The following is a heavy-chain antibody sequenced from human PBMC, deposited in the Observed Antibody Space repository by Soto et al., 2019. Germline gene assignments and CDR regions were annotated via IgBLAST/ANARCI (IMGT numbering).Heavy chain of an antibody. CDR2: IYYSGST. J-gene: IGHJ4*02. Sequence: SETLSLTCTVSGGSISSGGYYWSWIRQHPGKGLEWIGYIYYSGSTYYNPSLKSRVTISVDTSKNQFSLKLSSVTAADTAVYYCARVWTYYGDYEGADYWGQGTLVTVSS. CDR3: ARVWTYYGDYEGADY. V-gene: IGHV4-31*03. CDR1: GGSISSGGYY. D-gene: IGHD4-17*01.